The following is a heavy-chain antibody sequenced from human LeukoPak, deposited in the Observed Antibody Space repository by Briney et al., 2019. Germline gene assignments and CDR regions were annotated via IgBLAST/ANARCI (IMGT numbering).Heavy chain of an antibody. Sequence: SGRSQRPSCEASGFSFDDYAMHWVRQAPGKGLEWVSGISWNSGSIDYADSVMGRFTISRDNAKNSLYLQMNSLRAEDTAFYYCAKDIYGTSGCFDYWGQGTLVTVSS. D-gene: IGHD6-19*01. CDR2: ISWNSGSI. CDR3: AKDIYGTSGCFDY. J-gene: IGHJ4*02. CDR1: GFSFDDYA. V-gene: IGHV3-9*01.